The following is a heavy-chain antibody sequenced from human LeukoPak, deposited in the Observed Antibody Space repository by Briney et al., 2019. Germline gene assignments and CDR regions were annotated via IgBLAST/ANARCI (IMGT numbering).Heavy chain of an antibody. CDR3: ARVHGRGDAFDI. D-gene: IGHD3-10*01. V-gene: IGHV3-66*01. CDR1: GFTVSSNY. J-gene: IGHJ3*02. CDR2: IYSGGST. Sequence: GRSLRLSCAASGFTVSSNYMSWVRQAPGKGLEWVSVIYSGGSTYYADSVKGRFTISRDNSKNTLYPQMNSLRAEDTAVYYCARVHGRGDAFDIWGQGTMVTVSS.